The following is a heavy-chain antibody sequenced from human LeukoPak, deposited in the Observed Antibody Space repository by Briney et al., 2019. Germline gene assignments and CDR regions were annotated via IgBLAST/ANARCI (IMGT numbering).Heavy chain of an antibody. CDR1: GFTFNNYG. V-gene: IGHV3-30*02. CDR2: IRYNGNNQ. D-gene: IGHD5-24*01. Sequence: GGSLRLSCAASGFTFNNYGMHWVRQAPGKGLGWVAFIRYNGNNQYYADSVKGRFTISRDNSKNTLYLQMNSLRAGDTAVYYCAKGLEMATNSALGYWGQGTLVTVSS. J-gene: IGHJ4*02. CDR3: AKGLEMATNSALGY.